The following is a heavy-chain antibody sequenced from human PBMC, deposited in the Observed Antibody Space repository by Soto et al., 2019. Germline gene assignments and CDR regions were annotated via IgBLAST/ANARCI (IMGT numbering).Heavy chain of an antibody. V-gene: IGHV4-34*01. J-gene: IGHJ6*02. CDR1: GGSFSGYY. CDR2: INHSGST. D-gene: IGHD2-2*01. CDR3: ARGSGDIVVVPAADVYYYGMDV. Sequence: SETLSLTCAVYGGSFSGYYWSWIRQPPGKGLEWIGEINHSGSTNYNPSLKSRVTISVDTSKNQFSLKLSSVTAADTAVYYCARGSGDIVVVPAADVYYYGMDVWGQGTTVTVSS.